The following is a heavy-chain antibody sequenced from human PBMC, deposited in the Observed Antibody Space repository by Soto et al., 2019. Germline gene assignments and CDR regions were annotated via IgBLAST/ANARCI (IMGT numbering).Heavy chain of an antibody. V-gene: IGHV1-18*01. J-gene: IGHJ6*02. CDR3: ARQYSSGWYGYYYGMDV. Sequence: QVQLVQSGAEVKKPGASVKVSCKASGYTFTSYGISWVRQAPGQGLEWMGWISAYNGNTNYAQNLQVRVTMTTDTSTSTAYMELRSLRSDDTAVYYCARQYSSGWYGYYYGMDVWGQGTTVTVSS. CDR1: GYTFTSYG. D-gene: IGHD6-19*01. CDR2: ISAYNGNT.